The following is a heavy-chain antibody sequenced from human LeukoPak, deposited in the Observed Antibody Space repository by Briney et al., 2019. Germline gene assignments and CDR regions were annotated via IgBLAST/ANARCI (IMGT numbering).Heavy chain of an antibody. CDR2: IYYSGST. CDR1: GGSISSSSYY. Sequence: SETLSLTCTVSGGSISSSSYYWGWIRQPPGKGLKWIGSIYYSGSTYYNPFLKSRVTISVDTSKNQFSLKLSSVTAADTAVYYCTKGASFDYWGQGTLVTVSS. V-gene: IGHV4-39*07. CDR3: TKGASFDY. J-gene: IGHJ4*02.